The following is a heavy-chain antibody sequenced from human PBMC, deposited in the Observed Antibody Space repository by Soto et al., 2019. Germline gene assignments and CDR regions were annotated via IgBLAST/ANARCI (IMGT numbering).Heavy chain of an antibody. V-gene: IGHV4-61*01. CDR2: IYYSGSA. CDR3: ARGVGFGYYYYNMDL. Sequence: SETLSLTCTVSGDSVTSVSDYWSWIRQPPGKGLEWIGYIYYSGSADYNPSLGSRVTISIDTSKNQFSLKLTSVTAADTAVYYCARGVGFGYYYYNMDLWGQGATVTVSS. CDR1: GDSVTSVSDY. D-gene: IGHD3-10*01. J-gene: IGHJ6*02.